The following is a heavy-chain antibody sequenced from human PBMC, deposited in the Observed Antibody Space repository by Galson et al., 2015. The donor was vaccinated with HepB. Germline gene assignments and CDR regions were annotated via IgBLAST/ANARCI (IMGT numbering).Heavy chain of an antibody. D-gene: IGHD4/OR15-4a*01. J-gene: IGHJ4*02. CDR2: ISANSGNT. CDR1: GYTFTTNG. CDR3: AGDRDYRFDY. Sequence: SCKASGYTFTTNGISWVRQAPGQGLEWMGWISANSGNTKYAQNFQERVTLTRDTSTSTFYLELRNLRSDDTAAYYCAGDRDYRFDYWGQGTLVTVSS. V-gene: IGHV1-18*04.